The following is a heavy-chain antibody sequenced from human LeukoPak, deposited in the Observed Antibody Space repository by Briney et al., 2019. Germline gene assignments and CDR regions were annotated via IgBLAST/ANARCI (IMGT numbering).Heavy chain of an antibody. Sequence: GASVKVSCKASGYTFTNYAMNWVRQAPGQGLEWMGWINTNTGNPTYAQGFTGRFVFSLDTSVTTAYLQISSLKAEDTAVYYCAREEYYGSSAPTNFDYWGQGTLVTVSS. CDR1: GYTFTNYA. J-gene: IGHJ4*02. CDR3: AREEYYGSSAPTNFDY. V-gene: IGHV7-4-1*02. CDR2: INTNTGNP. D-gene: IGHD3-22*01.